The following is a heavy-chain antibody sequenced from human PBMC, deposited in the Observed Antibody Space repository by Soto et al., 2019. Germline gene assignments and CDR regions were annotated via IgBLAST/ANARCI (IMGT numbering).Heavy chain of an antibody. V-gene: IGHV4-31*03. D-gene: IGHD5-12*01. J-gene: IGHJ6*02. CDR1: GGSISSGCYY. CDR3: ARSSLSGYERYYGMDV. Sequence: PSETLSLTCTVSGGSISSGCYYWSWIRQHPGKGLEWIGYIYYSGSTYYNPSLKSRLRISVDTSKNQSSLKLSSVAAADTAVYYCARSSLSGYERYYGMDVWGQGTTVTVSS. CDR2: IYYSGST.